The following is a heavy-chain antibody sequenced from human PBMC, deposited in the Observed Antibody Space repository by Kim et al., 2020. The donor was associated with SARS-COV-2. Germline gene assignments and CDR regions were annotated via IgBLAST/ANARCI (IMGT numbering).Heavy chain of an antibody. D-gene: IGHD5-18*01. CDR3: ASDTAMSLF. CDR1: GFTFSSYA. CDR2: IWYDGSNK. V-gene: IGHV3-33*01. J-gene: IGHJ4*02. Sequence: GGSLRLSCAASGFTFSSYAMHWVRQAPGKGLEWVAVIWYDGSNKYYADSVKGRFTISRDNSKNTLYLQMNSLRAEDTAGYYCASDTAMSLFWGQGTLVTVSS.